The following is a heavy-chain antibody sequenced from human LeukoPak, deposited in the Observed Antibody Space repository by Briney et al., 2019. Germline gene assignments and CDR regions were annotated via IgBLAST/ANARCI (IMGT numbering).Heavy chain of an antibody. CDR3: ARHVRGWLVQGWFDP. Sequence: SETLSLTCTVSGGSISSYYWSWIRQPPGKGLEWIGYIYYSGSTNYNPSLKSRVTISVDTSKNQFSLKLSSVTAADTAVYYCARHVRGWLVQGWFDPWGQGTLVTVSS. V-gene: IGHV4-59*08. CDR2: IYYSGST. D-gene: IGHD6-19*01. J-gene: IGHJ5*02. CDR1: GGSISSYY.